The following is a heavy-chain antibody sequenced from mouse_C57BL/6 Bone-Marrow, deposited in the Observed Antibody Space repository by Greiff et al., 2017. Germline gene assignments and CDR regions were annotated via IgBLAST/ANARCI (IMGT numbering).Heavy chain of an antibody. Sequence: VQLQQSGPGLVAPSQSLSITCTASGFSLTSYGVSWVRQPPGKGLEWLGVIWGDGSTNYHSALMSRLSISKDNSKRQVFLKLNSVEADDTATSCCAKSCGFAYWGQGTLVTVSA. CDR1: GFSLTSYG. V-gene: IGHV2-3*01. CDR3: AKSCGFAY. CDR2: IWGDGST. J-gene: IGHJ3*01.